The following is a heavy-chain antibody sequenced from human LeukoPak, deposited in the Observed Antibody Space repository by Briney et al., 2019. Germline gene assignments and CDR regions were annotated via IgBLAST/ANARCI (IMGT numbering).Heavy chain of an antibody. D-gene: IGHD3-16*01. CDR3: AKDLDPATFMLFDAFDI. CDR2: ISGTGGST. CDR1: GFTFSYYY. J-gene: IGHJ3*02. V-gene: IGHV3-23*01. Sequence: GGSLRLSWAASGFTFSYYYMSWVRQAPGKGLEWVSTISGTGGSTSYADSVKGRFTISRDNSRNTLYLQLNSLRAEDTAVYYCAKDLDPATFMLFDAFDIWGQGTMVTDSS.